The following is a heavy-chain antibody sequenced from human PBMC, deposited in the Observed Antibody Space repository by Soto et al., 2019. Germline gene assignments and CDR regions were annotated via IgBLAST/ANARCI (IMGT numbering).Heavy chain of an antibody. Sequence: SETLSLTCTVSGGSISSSSYYWGWIRQPPGKGLEWIGSIYYSGSTYYNPSLKSRVTISVDTSKNQFSLKLSSVTAADTAVYYCARLWLATGYYFDYWGQGTLVTVSS. J-gene: IGHJ4*02. CDR2: IYYSGST. CDR1: GGSISSSSYY. D-gene: IGHD6-19*01. V-gene: IGHV4-39*01. CDR3: ARLWLATGYYFDY.